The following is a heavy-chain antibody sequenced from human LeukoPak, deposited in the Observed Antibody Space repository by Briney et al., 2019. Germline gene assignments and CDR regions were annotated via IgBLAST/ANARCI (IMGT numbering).Heavy chain of an antibody. V-gene: IGHV4-34*01. CDR3: ARGERGPYDSSGYGVLYFDY. J-gene: IGHJ4*02. CDR1: GFTFSNAW. D-gene: IGHD3-22*01. CDR2: INHSGST. Sequence: PEGSLRLSCAASGFTFSNAWMSWVRQAPGKGLEWIGEINHSGSTNYNPSLKSRVTISVDTSKNQFSLKLSSVTAADTAVYYCARGERGPYDSSGYGVLYFDYWGQGTLVTVSS.